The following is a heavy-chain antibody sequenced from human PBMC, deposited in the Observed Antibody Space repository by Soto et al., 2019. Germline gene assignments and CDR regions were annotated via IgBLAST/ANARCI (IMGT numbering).Heavy chain of an antibody. CDR3: ARVIAAAGIYYYYYGMDV. CDR1: GGSISSGDYY. V-gene: IGHV4-30-4*01. Sequence: QVQLQESGPGLVKPSQTRSLTCTVSGGSISSGDYYWSWIRQPPGKGLEWIGYIYYSGSTYYNPSLKSRVTISVDTSKNQFSLKLSSVTAADTAVYYCARVIAAAGIYYYYYGMDVWGQGTTVTVSS. J-gene: IGHJ6*02. CDR2: IYYSGST. D-gene: IGHD6-13*01.